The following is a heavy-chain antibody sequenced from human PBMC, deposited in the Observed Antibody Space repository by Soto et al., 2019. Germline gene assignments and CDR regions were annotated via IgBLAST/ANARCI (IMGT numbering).Heavy chain of an antibody. CDR1: GYTFTSYV. Sequence: QVQLVQSGTEVKKPGASVKVSCKASGYTFTSYVMHRVRQAPGQRLERMGWINAGNGNTKYSQKFQGRVTITRDTSASTAYLELSTLRSEDTAVYYCARDACSGGTCYDDAFYIWGQGRIVTVPS. CDR2: INAGNGNT. CDR3: ARDACSGGTCYDDAFYI. D-gene: IGHD2-15*01. J-gene: IGHJ3*02. V-gene: IGHV1-3*01.